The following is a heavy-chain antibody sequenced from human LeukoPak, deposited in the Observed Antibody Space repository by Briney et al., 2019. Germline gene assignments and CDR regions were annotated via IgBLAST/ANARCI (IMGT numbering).Heavy chain of an antibody. D-gene: IGHD3-22*01. V-gene: IGHV3-23*01. CDR2: ISGSSGST. CDR1: GFTFNRYA. J-gene: IGHJ3*02. Sequence: GGSLRLSCAASGFTFNRYAMSWVRQAPEKGLEWVSSISGSSGSTYYADSVKGRFTISWDNSKKTLYLQMNSLRAEDTAVYYCARGDNSAFDIWGQGTMVTVSS. CDR3: ARGDNSAFDI.